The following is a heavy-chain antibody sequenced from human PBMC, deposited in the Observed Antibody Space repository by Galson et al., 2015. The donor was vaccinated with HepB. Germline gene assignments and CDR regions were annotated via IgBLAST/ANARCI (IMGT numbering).Heavy chain of an antibody. CDR1: GFTFSTYG. D-gene: IGHD1-26*01. CDR3: ARGEGAAHPFDY. CDR2: IWYDGSNK. V-gene: IGHV3-33*01. J-gene: IGHJ4*02. Sequence: SLRLSCAASGFTFSTYGMHWVRQAPGKGLEWVAVIWYDGSNKYYADSVKGRFTISRDNSKNTLYLQMNSLRAEDTAVYYCARGEGAAHPFDYWGQGTLVTVSS.